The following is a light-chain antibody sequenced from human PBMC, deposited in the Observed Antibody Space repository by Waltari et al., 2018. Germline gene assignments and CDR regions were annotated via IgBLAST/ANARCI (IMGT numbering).Light chain of an antibody. CDR2: WNS. V-gene: IGLV1-47*01. CDR3: LAWDASLSGWV. CDR1: SSNIENNY. Sequence: QSVLTQPPSTSGTPGQAVTISCSGSSSNIENNYVYWYQQLPGTAPKLLVYWNSRRPSGLTDRFLASKSGTSASLAISGLRSEDEGDYYCLAWDASLSGWVFGGGTKVTVL. J-gene: IGLJ3*02.